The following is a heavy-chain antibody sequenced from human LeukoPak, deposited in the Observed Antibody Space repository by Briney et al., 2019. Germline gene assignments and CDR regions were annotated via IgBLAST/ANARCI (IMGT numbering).Heavy chain of an antibody. CDR3: AGGIDPDSSGYQSRYGMDV. CDR2: MIPILGIA. V-gene: IGHV1-69*04. Sequence: GASVKVSCKASGGIFSSYAISWVRQARGQGLEGMGRMIPILGIANYTQKFQCRVTITAEKSTRTTYIELSRLLCEDTAWFYFAGGIDPDSSGYQSRYGMDVWGQGTTVTVSS. CDR1: GGIFSSYA. J-gene: IGHJ6*01. D-gene: IGHD3-22*01.